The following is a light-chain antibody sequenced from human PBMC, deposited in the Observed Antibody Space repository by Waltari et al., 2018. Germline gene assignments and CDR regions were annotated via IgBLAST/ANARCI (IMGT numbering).Light chain of an antibody. V-gene: IGLV2-23*01. J-gene: IGLJ1*01. CDR2: EGS. Sequence: QSALTQPASVSGSPGRSITIACTGTSSEVDSYHLVTWYQQHPGKAPKLMIYEGSKRPSGVSNRFSGSKSGNTASLTISGLQAEDEADYYCCSYAGSNTYVFGTGTKVTVL. CDR1: SSEVDSYHL. CDR3: CSYAGSNTYV.